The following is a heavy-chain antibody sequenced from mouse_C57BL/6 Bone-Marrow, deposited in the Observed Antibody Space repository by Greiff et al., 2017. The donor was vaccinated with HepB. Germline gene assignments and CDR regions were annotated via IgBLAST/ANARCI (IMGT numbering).Heavy chain of an antibody. CDR2: IDPETGGT. V-gene: IGHV1-15*01. CDR1: GYTFTDYE. D-gene: IGHD2-4*01. CDR3: TRYYDYYFDY. J-gene: IGHJ2*01. Sequence: QVQLQQSGAELVRPGASVTLSCKASGYTFTDYEMHWVKQTPVHGLEWIGAIDPETGGTAYNQKFKGKAILTADKSSSTAYMELRSLTSEDSAVYYCTRYYDYYFDYWGQGTTLTVSS.